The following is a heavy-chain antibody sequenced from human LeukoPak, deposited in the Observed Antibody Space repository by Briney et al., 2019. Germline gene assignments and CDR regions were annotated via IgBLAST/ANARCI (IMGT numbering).Heavy chain of an antibody. J-gene: IGHJ4*02. CDR1: GGTFSSYA. V-gene: IGHV1-69*05. CDR2: IIPIFGTA. CDR3: ARGRGSMTTKGYYFDY. D-gene: IGHD4-11*01. Sequence: GASVKVSCKASGGTFSSYAISWVRQAPGQGLEWMGGIIPIFGTANYAQKFQGRVPITTDESTSTAYMELSSLRSEDTAVYYCARGRGSMTTKGYYFDYWGQGTPVTVSS.